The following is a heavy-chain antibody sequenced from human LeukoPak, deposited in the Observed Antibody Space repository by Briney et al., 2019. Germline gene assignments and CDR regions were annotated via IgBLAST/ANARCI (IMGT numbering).Heavy chain of an antibody. CDR1: GGSISSGGYS. CDR2: IYHSGST. Sequence: SQTLSLTCAVSGGSISSGGYSWGWIRQPPGKGLEWIGYIYHSGSTYYNPSLKSRVTISVDRSKNQFSLKLSSVTAADTAVYYCARGTVTRYWYFDLWGRGTLVTVSS. J-gene: IGHJ2*01. V-gene: IGHV4-30-2*01. CDR3: ARGTVTRYWYFDL. D-gene: IGHD4-17*01.